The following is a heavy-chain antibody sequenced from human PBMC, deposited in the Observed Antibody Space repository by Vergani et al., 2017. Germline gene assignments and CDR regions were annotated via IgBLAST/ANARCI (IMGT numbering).Heavy chain of an antibody. CDR3: ARAAYGRLLATVAYFDC. CDR1: GGTFSSYA. D-gene: IGHD4-23*01. V-gene: IGHV1-69*11. CDR2: IIPIVGTA. J-gene: IGHJ4*02. Sequence: QVQLVQSGAEVKKPGSSVKVSCKASGGTFSSYAISWVRQAPGQGLEWMGRIIPIVGTANYGQTFQGRVTISADESTSTAYMELSSLRSEDTAVYYCARAAYGRLLATVAYFDCWGQGTLVTVSS.